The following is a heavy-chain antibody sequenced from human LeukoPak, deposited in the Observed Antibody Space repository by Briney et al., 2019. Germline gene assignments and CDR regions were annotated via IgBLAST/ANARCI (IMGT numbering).Heavy chain of an antibody. Sequence: ASVKVSCKASGYTFTGYYMHWVRQAPGQGLEWMGWINPNSGGTNYAQKFQGRVTMTRDTSISTAYMELSRLRSDDTAVYYCARDRRDYYDSLEVDYWGQGTLVTVSS. D-gene: IGHD3-22*01. CDR2: INPNSGGT. V-gene: IGHV1-2*02. CDR3: ARDRRDYYDSLEVDY. CDR1: GYTFTGYY. J-gene: IGHJ4*02.